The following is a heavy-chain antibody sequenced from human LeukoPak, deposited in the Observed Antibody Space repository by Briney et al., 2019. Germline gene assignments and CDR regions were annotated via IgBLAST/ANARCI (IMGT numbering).Heavy chain of an antibody. CDR3: ASLTTNFYYDTSGYSDTLYYFDY. J-gene: IGHJ4*02. D-gene: IGHD3-22*01. CDR2: ISYTGST. Sequence: KPSETLSLTCSVSGGSISTYSWSWIRQPPGKGLEWIGYISYTGSTNYNPSLKSRLTIAVDTSKNQFSLKLTSVTAADTAVYFCASLTTNFYYDTSGYSDTLYYFDYWRQGTLVTVSS. V-gene: IGHV4-59*01. CDR1: GGSISTYS.